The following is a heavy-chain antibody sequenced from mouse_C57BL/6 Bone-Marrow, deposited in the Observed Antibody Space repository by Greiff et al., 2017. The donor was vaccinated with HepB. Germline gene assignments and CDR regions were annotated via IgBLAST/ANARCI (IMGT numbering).Heavy chain of an antibody. D-gene: IGHD2-2*01. CDR3: TRVYYGYDEDAMDY. CDR1: GYTFTSYW. V-gene: IGHV1-69*01. CDR2: IDPSDSYT. J-gene: IGHJ4*01. Sequence: VQLQQPGAELVMPGASVKLSCKASGYTFTSYWMHWVKQRPGQGLEWIGEIDPSDSYTNYNQKFKGKSTLTVDKSSSTAYMQLSSLTSEDSAVYYCTRVYYGYDEDAMDYWGQGTSVTVSS.